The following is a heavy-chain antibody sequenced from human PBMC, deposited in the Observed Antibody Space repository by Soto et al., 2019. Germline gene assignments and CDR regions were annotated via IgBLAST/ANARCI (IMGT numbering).Heavy chain of an antibody. CDR1: GYTFTSYG. D-gene: IGHD1-26*01. Sequence: ASVKVSCKGSGYTFTSYGISWVRQDPGQGLEWMGWISAYNGNTNYAHKLQGRVTMTTDTPTNTAYMELRXRRSDDTAVYYCARDSTHTLVGYANWLDPVRQGTVLTVSS. J-gene: IGHJ5*02. V-gene: IGHV1-18*04. CDR2: ISAYNGNT. CDR3: ARDSTHTLVGYANWLDP.